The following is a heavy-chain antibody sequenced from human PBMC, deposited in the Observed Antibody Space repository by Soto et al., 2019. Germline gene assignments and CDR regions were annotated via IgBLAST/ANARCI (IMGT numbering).Heavy chain of an antibody. J-gene: IGHJ6*02. V-gene: IGHV1-69*06. CDR2: IIPIFGTA. CDR3: ARGRDFWSGPYYYYGMDV. Sequence: SVKVSCKASGGTFSSYAISWVRQAPGQGLEWMGGIIPIFGTANYAQKFQGRVTVTADKSTSTAYMELSSLRSEDTAVYYCARGRDFWSGPYYYYGMDVWGQGTTVTVSS. D-gene: IGHD3-3*01. CDR1: GGTFSSYA.